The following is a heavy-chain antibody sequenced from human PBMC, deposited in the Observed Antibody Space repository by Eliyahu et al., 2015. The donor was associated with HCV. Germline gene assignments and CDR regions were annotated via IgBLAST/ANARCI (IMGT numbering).Heavy chain of an antibody. CDR1: GYTFTSYD. J-gene: IGHJ3*02. Sequence: QVQLVQSGAEVKKPGASVXVSCKASGYTFTSYDINWVRQATGQGLEWMGWMNPNSGNTGYAQKFQGRVTMTRNTSISTAYMELSSLRSEDTAVYYCARTDLDYYDSSGYPDAFDIWGQGTMVTVSS. D-gene: IGHD3-22*01. V-gene: IGHV1-8*01. CDR3: ARTDLDYYDSSGYPDAFDI. CDR2: MNPNSGNT.